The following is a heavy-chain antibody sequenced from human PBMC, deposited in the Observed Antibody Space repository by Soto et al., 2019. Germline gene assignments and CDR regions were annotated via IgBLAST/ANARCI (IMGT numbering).Heavy chain of an antibody. Sequence: EVQLVESGGGLVKPGGSLRLSCAASGFTFSSYSMNWVRQAPGRGLEWVSSISSSSSYIYYADSVKGRFTISRDNAKNSLYLQMNSLRAEDTAVYYCARDQGIVVVVAASGAFDIWGQGTMVTVSS. J-gene: IGHJ3*02. CDR1: GFTFSSYS. V-gene: IGHV3-21*01. CDR2: ISSSSSYI. D-gene: IGHD2-15*01. CDR3: ARDQGIVVVVAASGAFDI.